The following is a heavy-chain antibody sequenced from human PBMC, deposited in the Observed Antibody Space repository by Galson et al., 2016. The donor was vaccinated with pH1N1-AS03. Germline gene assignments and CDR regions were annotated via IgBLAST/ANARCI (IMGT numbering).Heavy chain of an antibody. Sequence: SETLSLTCTVSRGSFGGAYWTWIRQPPGEGLEWIGGIIVGRGHPPTYTPSLKRRVPISIDTTRGELSLKLSPVTAAATGVYYWARRPTGIDYGGQGVQVTVSS. D-gene: IGHD3-10*01. J-gene: IGHJ4*02. CDR2: IIVGRGHPP. CDR3: ARRPTGIDY. CDR1: RGSFGGAY. V-gene: IGHV4-34*12.